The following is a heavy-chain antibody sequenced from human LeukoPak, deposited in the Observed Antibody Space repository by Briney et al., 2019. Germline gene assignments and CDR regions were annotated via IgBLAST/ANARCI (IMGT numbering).Heavy chain of an antibody. J-gene: IGHJ6*02. V-gene: IGHV3-23*05. D-gene: IGHD3/OR15-3a*01. CDR2: IYTNGNT. Sequence: SGGSLRLSCAASGVIFRNYGMNWVRQAPGKGLEWVSGIYTNGNTRYADSVRGRFTISRDNSKNTLYLQMHSLRVDDTAVYYCAHLVWEYVGGLDVWGQGTTVTVPS. CDR1: GVIFRNYG. CDR3: AHLVWEYVGGLDV.